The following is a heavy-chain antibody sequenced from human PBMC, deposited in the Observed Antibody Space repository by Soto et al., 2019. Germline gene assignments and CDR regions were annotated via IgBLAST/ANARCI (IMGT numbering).Heavy chain of an antibody. CDR2: ISWSGDNM. V-gene: IGHV3-9*01. CDR3: VKVSYSSLTTLGSAFDV. J-gene: IGHJ3*01. CDR1: GFTFDDYA. D-gene: IGHD4-4*01. Sequence: QLVESGGGLVQPGRSLRLSCAASGFTFDDYAMHWVRQAPGKCLEWVSGISWSGDNMAYADSVKGRFITSRDNGKNSLYLQMNSLRVEDTALYHCVKVSYSSLTTLGSAFDVWGQGTMVTVS.